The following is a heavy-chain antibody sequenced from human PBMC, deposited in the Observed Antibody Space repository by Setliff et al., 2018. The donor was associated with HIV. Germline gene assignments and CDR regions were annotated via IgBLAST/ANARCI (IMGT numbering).Heavy chain of an antibody. D-gene: IGHD3-3*01. Sequence: KPSETLSLTCAVYGGSFSGYYWSWIRQPPGKGLEWIGEINHSGSTNYNPSLKSRVTISVDTSKNQFSLKLSSVTAADTAVYYCARDQSDWFYWGQGTLVTVSS. CDR1: GGSFSGYY. CDR3: ARDQSDWFY. J-gene: IGHJ4*02. CDR2: INHSGST. V-gene: IGHV4-34*01.